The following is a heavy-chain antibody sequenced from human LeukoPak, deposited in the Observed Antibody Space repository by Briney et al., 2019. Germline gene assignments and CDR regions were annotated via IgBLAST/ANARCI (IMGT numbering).Heavy chain of an antibody. V-gene: IGHV3-7*01. CDR3: ARDPGSSSFDY. CDR2: INQDGSVK. J-gene: IGHJ4*02. CDR1: TFTFSSYW. D-gene: IGHD6-13*01. Sequence: GGSLRLSCAASTFTFSSYWMSRVRQAPGEGLEFVANINQDGSVKNYVGSMKGRFTISRDNAKNSLYLQMNSLRADDTAVYYCARDPGSSSFDYWGQGTLVTVSS.